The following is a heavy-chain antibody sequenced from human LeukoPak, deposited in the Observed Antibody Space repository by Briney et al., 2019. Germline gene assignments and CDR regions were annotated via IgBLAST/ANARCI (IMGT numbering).Heavy chain of an antibody. Sequence: ASVKVSCMASGGTFSSYTISWVRQAPGQGLEWMGRIIPILGIANYAQKFQGRVTITADKSTSTAYMELSSLRSEDTAVYYCARESCSSTSCSYYFDYWGQGTLVTVSS. D-gene: IGHD2-2*01. CDR1: GGTFSSYT. CDR2: IIPILGIA. CDR3: ARESCSSTSCSYYFDY. V-gene: IGHV1-69*04. J-gene: IGHJ4*02.